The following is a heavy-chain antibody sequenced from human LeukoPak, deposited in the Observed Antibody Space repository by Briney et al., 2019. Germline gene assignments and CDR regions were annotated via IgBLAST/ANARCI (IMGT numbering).Heavy chain of an antibody. CDR1: GDSVSSNSAA. Sequence: SQTLSLTCAISGDSVSSNSAAWNWIRQSPSRGLEWLGRTYYRSKWYNDYAVSVKSRITINPDTSKNQFSLKLSSVTAADTAVYYCARVQLWLRDAFDIWGQGTMVTVSS. CDR3: ARVQLWLRDAFDI. CDR2: TYYRSKWYN. J-gene: IGHJ3*02. D-gene: IGHD5-18*01. V-gene: IGHV6-1*01.